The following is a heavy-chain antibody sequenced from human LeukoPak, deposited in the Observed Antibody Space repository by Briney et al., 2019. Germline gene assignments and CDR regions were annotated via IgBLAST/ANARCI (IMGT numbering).Heavy chain of an antibody. CDR2: IIPIFGTA. Sequence: SVKVSCKASGGTFSSYAISWVRQAPGQGLEWMGGIIPIFGTANYAQKFQGRVTITAEESTSTAYMELSSLRSEDTAVYYCAREAGGSGYYNLGAFDIWGQGTMVTVSS. V-gene: IGHV1-69*13. CDR3: AREAGGSGYYNLGAFDI. D-gene: IGHD3-22*01. J-gene: IGHJ3*02. CDR1: GGTFSSYA.